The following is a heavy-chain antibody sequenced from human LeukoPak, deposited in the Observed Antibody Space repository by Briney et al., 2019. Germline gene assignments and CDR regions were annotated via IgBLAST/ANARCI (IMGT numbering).Heavy chain of an antibody. V-gene: IGHV1-2*02. J-gene: IGHJ4*02. Sequence: ASVKASCKASGYTFTGYYMHWVRQAPGQGPEWMGWFNTNSGGTNYAQKFQGRVTMTRDTSISTAYMELSRLRSDDTAVYYCARASGDSSGYYFDYWGQGTLVTVSS. CDR2: FNTNSGGT. CDR1: GYTFTGYY. CDR3: ARASGDSSGYYFDY. D-gene: IGHD3-22*01.